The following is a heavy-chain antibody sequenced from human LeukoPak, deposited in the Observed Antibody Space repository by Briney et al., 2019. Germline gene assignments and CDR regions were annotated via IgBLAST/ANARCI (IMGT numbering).Heavy chain of an antibody. V-gene: IGHV4-39*01. Sequence: KSSETLSLTCTASGGSFSSSSHYWRWVRQPPGKGLEWIGSMYYSGSAYYNASLRTRVTIYLDTSRDQVSLKLSSVTSADKDGYYCARQFDRKGYKSNAFDIWGQGTMVTVSS. CDR2: MYYSGSA. J-gene: IGHJ3*02. CDR1: GGSFSSSSHY. CDR3: ARQFDRKGYKSNAFDI. D-gene: IGHD1-1*01.